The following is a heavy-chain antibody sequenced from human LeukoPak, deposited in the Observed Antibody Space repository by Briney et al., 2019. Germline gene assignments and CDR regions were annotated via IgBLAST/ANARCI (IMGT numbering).Heavy chain of an antibody. CDR2: IWYDGSNK. CDR1: GFTFSSYG. D-gene: IGHD2-15*01. J-gene: IGHJ4*02. Sequence: PGGSLRLSCAASGFTFSSYGMHWVRQAPGKGLEWVAVIWYDGSNKYYADSEKGRFTISRDNSKNTLYLQMNSLRAEDTAVYYCANDGGKISYWGQGTLVTVSS. V-gene: IGHV3-33*06. CDR3: ANDGGKISY.